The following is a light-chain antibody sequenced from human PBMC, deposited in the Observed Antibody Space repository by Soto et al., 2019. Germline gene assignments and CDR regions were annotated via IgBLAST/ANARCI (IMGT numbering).Light chain of an antibody. CDR2: DTY. CDR3: ATWDSSLSVGA. V-gene: IGLV1-51*01. CDR1: SSNIGNNY. J-gene: IGLJ2*01. Sequence: QSVLTQPPSVSAAPGQKVTISCSGSSSNIGNNYVSWYQQFPGTAPKLLIYDTYKRPSWIADRFSGSKSCTSATLEIAGLQPGDEDDYYCATWDSSLSVGAFGGGTKLTVL.